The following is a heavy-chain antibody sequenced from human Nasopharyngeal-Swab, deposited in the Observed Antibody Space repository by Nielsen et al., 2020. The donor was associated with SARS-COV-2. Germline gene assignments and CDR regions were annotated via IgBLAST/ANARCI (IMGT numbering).Heavy chain of an antibody. CDR3: ARGQLWLDY. J-gene: IGHJ4*02. D-gene: IGHD5-18*01. V-gene: IGHV4-59*01. CDR2: IYYSGST. Sequence: SEPLSPPFTVPGGSTSSFYWTWIRQPPGKGLEWIGYIYYSGSTNYNPSLKSRVTISVDTSKNQFSLKLSSVTAADTAVYYCARGQLWLDYWGQGTLVTVSS. CDR1: GGSTSSFY.